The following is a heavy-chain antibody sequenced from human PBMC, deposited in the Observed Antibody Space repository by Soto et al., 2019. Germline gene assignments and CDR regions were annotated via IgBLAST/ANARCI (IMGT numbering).Heavy chain of an antibody. CDR1: GGSISSGGYS. Sequence: QPQLQESGSGLVKPSQTLSLTCAVSGGSISSGGYSWSWIRQPPGKGLEWIGYIYHSGSTYYNPSLKSRVXXXVXXSKNQFSLKLSSVTAADTAVYYCARGMTTVTTYDYWGQGTLVTVSS. J-gene: IGHJ4*02. CDR3: ARGMTTVTTYDY. V-gene: IGHV4-30-2*01. D-gene: IGHD4-17*01. CDR2: IYHSGST.